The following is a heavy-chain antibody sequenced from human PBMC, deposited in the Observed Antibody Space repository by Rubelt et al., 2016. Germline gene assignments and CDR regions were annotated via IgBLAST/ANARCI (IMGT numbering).Heavy chain of an antibody. CDR2: IYPGDSDT. V-gene: IGHV5-51*01. CDR3: ASHFAYCGGDCYLYGMDV. J-gene: IGHJ6*02. D-gene: IGHD2-21*01. CDR1: GYSFTGYW. Sequence: GESLKISCKGSGYSFTGYWIGWVRQMPGKGLEWMGIIYPGDSDTKYSPSFQGQVTISADKSISTAYLQWSSLKASDTAMYYCASHFAYCGGDCYLYGMDVWGQGTTVTVSS.